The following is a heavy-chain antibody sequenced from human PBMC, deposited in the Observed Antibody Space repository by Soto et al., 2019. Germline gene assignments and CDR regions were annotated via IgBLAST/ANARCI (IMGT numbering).Heavy chain of an antibody. V-gene: IGHV3-66*01. CDR2: IYSGGTT. CDR1: GFTVSSNY. CDR3: ASGASGNYR. J-gene: IGHJ4*02. D-gene: IGHD3-10*01. Sequence: EVQLVASGGGLVQPGGSLRLSCAASGFTVSSNYMNWVRQAPGKGLEWVSNIYSGGTTSYADSVKGRFTISRDNSKNTLFLQMNSLRDDDTAVYYCASGASGNYRWGQGTLVTVSS.